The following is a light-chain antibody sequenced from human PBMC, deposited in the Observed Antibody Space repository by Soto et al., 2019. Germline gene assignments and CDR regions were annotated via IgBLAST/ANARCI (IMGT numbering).Light chain of an antibody. V-gene: IGKV3-15*01. CDR3: LQDYNYPWT. CDR2: GAS. J-gene: IGKJ1*01. Sequence: IVMTQSPATLSVSPWERVTLSCRARQSVGSNLAWYQQTPGQAPRVVIYGASTRATGVPARFSGSGSGTEFTLTISSLQPEDFATYYCLQDYNYPWTFGQGTKVDIK. CDR1: QSVGSN.